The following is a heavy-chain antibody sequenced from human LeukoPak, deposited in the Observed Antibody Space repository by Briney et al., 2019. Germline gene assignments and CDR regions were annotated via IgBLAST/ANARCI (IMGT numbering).Heavy chain of an antibody. J-gene: IGHJ6*03. CDR1: GGSISSGSYY. CDR3: ARESVVVITTWHYYYYYMDV. CDR2: TYTSGST. V-gene: IGHV4-61*02. D-gene: IGHD3-22*01. Sequence: PSETLSLTCTVSGGSISSGSYYWSWIRQPAGKGLEWIGRTYTSGSTNYNPSLKSRVTISVDTSKNQFSLKLSSVTAADTAVYYCARESVVVITTWHYYYYYMDVWGKGTTVTISS.